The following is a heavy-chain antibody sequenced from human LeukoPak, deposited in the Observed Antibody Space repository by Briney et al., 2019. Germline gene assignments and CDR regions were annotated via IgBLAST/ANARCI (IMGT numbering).Heavy chain of an antibody. CDR1: GYTLTNNY. CDR3: ARAVGIVVVVVATLDY. Sequence: ASVTVSCKASGYTLTNNYMHWVRQAPGQALEWMGIINPSGGSTNYAQKFQGRVTMTRDTSTSTVYMELSSLRSEDTAVYYCARAVGIVVVVVATLDYWGQGTLVTVSS. V-gene: IGHV1-46*01. D-gene: IGHD2-15*01. CDR2: INPSGGST. J-gene: IGHJ4*02.